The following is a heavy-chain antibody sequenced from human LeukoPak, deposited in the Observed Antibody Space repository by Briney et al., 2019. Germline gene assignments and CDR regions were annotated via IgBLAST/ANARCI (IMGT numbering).Heavy chain of an antibody. CDR3: ARGASGVYTVTTSWFDP. J-gene: IGHJ5*02. CDR2: NNPNSGGT. Sequence: ASVTVSCKASGYTFTGYYMHWVRQAPGQGLEWMGWNNPNSGGTNYAQKFQGRVTMTRDTSISTVYMELSRLRSDDTAVYYCARGASGVYTVTTSWFDPWGQGTLVTVSS. CDR1: GYTFTGYY. D-gene: IGHD4-17*01. V-gene: IGHV1-2*02.